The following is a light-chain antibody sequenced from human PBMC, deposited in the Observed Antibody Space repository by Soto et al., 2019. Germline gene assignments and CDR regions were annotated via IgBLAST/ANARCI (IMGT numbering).Light chain of an antibody. CDR2: DAS. Sequence: EIVLTQSPATPPLSPGERATLSCRARQSVSNYLAWYQQKPGQAPRLLIYDASNRATGIPARFSASAPWTDFTLTISTLEPEDLAVYYCQHRTNWPPYTFGQATKLEIK. CDR1: QSVSNY. J-gene: IGKJ2*01. V-gene: IGKV3-11*01. CDR3: QHRTNWPPYT.